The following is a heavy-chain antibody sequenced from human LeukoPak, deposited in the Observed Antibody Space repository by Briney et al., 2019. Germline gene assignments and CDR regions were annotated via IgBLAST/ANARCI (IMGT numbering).Heavy chain of an antibody. CDR1: GFTFSTSG. CDR2: ITSGGTT. Sequence: PGGSPRLSCAASGFTFSTSGMSWGRHAPREGLGWVSAITSGGTTFYADSVKGRFTISRDNSKNTLYLQMNSLRAEGTATYFCAKRGGVDYYFDYWGQGTLVTVSS. J-gene: IGHJ4*02. CDR3: AKRGGVDYYFDY. D-gene: IGHD1-26*01. V-gene: IGHV3-23*01.